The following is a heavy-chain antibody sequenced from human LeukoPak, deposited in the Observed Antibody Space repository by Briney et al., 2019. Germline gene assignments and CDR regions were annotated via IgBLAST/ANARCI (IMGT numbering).Heavy chain of an antibody. CDR3: VKGRLVTLTAFDY. Sequence: GGSLRLSCSVSGFTFSSYAMHWVRQAPGKGLEYVSAISSNGGSTYYADPVKGRFTISRDNSKNTLYLQMSSLRAEDTAVYYCVKGRLVTLTAFDYWGQGTLVTVSS. J-gene: IGHJ4*02. CDR2: ISSNGGST. V-gene: IGHV3-64D*06. D-gene: IGHD3-9*01. CDR1: GFTFSSYA.